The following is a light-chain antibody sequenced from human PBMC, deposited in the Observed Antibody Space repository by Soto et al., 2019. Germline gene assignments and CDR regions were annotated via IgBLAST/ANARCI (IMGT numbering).Light chain of an antibody. CDR1: QGISTY. CDR3: QQYASYLRT. CDR2: AAS. V-gene: IGKV1-8*01. J-gene: IGKJ1*01. Sequence: IKLNQSPSAVSRSGGEGGTLSWRASQGISTYLGWYQQKPGKAPKLLIYAASTLQSGVPSRFSGSGSGTDFTLTISCLQPEDFAFYYCQQYASYLRTFGQGTQVDIK.